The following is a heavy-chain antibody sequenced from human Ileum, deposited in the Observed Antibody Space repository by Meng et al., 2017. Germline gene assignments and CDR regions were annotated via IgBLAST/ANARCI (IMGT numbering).Heavy chain of an antibody. CDR3: ARGGAFAY. Sequence: SETLSLTCAVSDYSLTSGRYWAWIRQPPGKGLEWIGSISHAGSTSYNPSLISRVSISGDASKSHFSLNLTSVTAADTAVYYCARGGAFAYWGQGTLVPVSS. V-gene: IGHV4-38-2*01. J-gene: IGHJ4*02. CDR1: DYSLTSGRY. CDR2: ISHAGST. D-gene: IGHD3-16*01.